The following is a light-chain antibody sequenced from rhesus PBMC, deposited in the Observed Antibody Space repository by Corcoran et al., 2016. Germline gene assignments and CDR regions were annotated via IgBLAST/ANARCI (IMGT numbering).Light chain of an antibody. CDR1: QGISSY. CDR2: AAS. V-gene: IGKV1-28*02. CDR3: LQHNSYPCT. J-gene: IGKJ1*01. Sequence: DIQMTQSPSSLSATVGDTVTITCRASQGISSYLNWFQQKTGKAPKLLIYAASSLESGVPSRFSGSGSGTDFTLTISSLPPEAFAFYYCLQHNSYPCTFGQGTKVEIK.